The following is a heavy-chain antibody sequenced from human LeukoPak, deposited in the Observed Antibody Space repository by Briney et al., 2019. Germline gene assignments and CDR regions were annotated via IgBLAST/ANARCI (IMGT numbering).Heavy chain of an antibody. CDR3: ARSERGGDY. V-gene: IGHV3-23*01. CDR1: GFTFSTYA. Sequence: GGSLRLSCAASGFTFSTYAMSWVRRAPGKALEWVSAISGSGGNTYYADSVKGRFTISRDNSKNTLYLQMNSLRAEDTAIYYCARSERGGDYWGQGTLVTVSS. J-gene: IGHJ4*02. CDR2: ISGSGGNT. D-gene: IGHD1-1*01.